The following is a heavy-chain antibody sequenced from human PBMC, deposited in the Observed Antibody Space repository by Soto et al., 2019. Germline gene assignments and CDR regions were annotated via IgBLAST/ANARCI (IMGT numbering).Heavy chain of an antibody. Sequence: SQTLSLTCAVSGGSISSSNWWSWVRQPPGKGLEWIGEIYHSGSTNYNPSLKSRVTISVDKSKNQFSLKLSSVTAADTAVYYCARDPAAGTNYYYYYGMDVWGQGTTVTVSS. CDR3: ARDPAAGTNYYYYYGMDV. D-gene: IGHD6-13*01. CDR1: GGSISSSNW. V-gene: IGHV4-4*02. J-gene: IGHJ6*02. CDR2: IYHSGST.